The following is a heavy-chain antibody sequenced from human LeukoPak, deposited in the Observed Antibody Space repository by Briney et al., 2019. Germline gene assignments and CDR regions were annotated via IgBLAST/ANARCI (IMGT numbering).Heavy chain of an antibody. V-gene: IGHV4-61*02. CDR3: ARDLYYYDSSGYYLWGFDI. Sequence: SQTLSLTCTVSGGSLSSGSYYWSWLRQPAGKGLEWIGRIYTSGSTNYNPSLKSRVTISVDTSKNQFSLKLSSVTAADTAVYYCARDLYYYDSSGYYLWGFDIWGQGTMVTVSS. D-gene: IGHD3-22*01. CDR1: GGSLSSGSYY. CDR2: IYTSGST. J-gene: IGHJ3*02.